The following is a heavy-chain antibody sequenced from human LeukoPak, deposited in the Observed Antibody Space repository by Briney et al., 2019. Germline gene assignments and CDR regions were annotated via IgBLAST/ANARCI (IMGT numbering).Heavy chain of an antibody. CDR1: GFTFSSYG. CDR3: ARRSSYYYYGMDV. Sequence: GGSLRLSCAASGFTFSSYGMHWVRQAPGKGLEWVAFIRYDGSNKYYADSVKGRFTISRDNAKNSLYLQMNSLRAEDTALYHCARRSSYYYYGMDVWGQGTTVTVSS. CDR2: IRYDGSNK. D-gene: IGHD6-6*01. V-gene: IGHV3-30*02. J-gene: IGHJ6*02.